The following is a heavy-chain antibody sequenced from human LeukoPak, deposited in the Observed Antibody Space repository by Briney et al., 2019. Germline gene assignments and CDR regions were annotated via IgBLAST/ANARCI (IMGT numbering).Heavy chain of an antibody. Sequence: SETLPLTCTVSGGSISSYYWSWIRQPPGKGLEWIGYIYYSGSTNYNPSLRSRVTILVDTSKNQFSLKPSSVTAADTAVYYCARGPSVYDYWGQGTLVTVSS. CDR2: IYYSGST. D-gene: IGHD3-16*01. J-gene: IGHJ4*02. V-gene: IGHV4-59*01. CDR1: GGSISSYY. CDR3: ARGPSVYDY.